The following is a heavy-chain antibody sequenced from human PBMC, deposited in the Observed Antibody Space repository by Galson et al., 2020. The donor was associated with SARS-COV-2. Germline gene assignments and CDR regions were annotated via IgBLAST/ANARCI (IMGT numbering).Heavy chain of an antibody. CDR3: ARDSVATSGSGSGGVFSYGMDV. Sequence: SETLSLTCTVSGGSVSSGSYYWSWIRQPPGKGLEWIGYIYYSGSTNYNPSLKSRVTISVDTSKNQFSLKLSSVTAADTAVYYCARDSVATSGSGSGGVFSYGMDVWGQGTTVTVSS. CDR2: IYYSGST. J-gene: IGHJ6*02. V-gene: IGHV4-61*01. CDR1: GGSVSSGSYY. D-gene: IGHD3-10*01.